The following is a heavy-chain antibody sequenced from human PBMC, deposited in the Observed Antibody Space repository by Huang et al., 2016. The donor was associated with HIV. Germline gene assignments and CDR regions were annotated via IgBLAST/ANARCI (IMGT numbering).Heavy chain of an antibody. D-gene: IGHD4-17*01. CDR3: ARSAYGDLDY. J-gene: IGHJ4*02. CDR1: GYTFTNYD. V-gene: IGHV1-8*02. CDR2: MNPNTGNT. Sequence: QVHLVQSGAEVKKPGASVKVSCKASGYTFTNYDINWVRQAPGRGLECRGGMNPNTGNTGFAKSFQGRVTMTRKTSITTAYMELTSLTSEDTAVYYCARSAYGDLDYWGLGTLVIVSS.